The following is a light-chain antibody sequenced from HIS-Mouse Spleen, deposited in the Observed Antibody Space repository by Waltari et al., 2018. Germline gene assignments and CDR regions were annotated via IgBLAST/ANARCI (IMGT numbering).Light chain of an antibody. CDR1: NIGSKS. CDR2: DDS. CDR3: QVWDSSSDHVV. J-gene: IGLJ2*01. Sequence: SYVLTQQPSVSVAPGKTARITCGGNNIGSKSVHWYQQKPGQAPVLVVYDDSDRPSGIPDRFSGSNSGNTATLTISRVEAGDEADYYCQVWDSSSDHVVFGGGTKLTVL. V-gene: IGLV3-21*03.